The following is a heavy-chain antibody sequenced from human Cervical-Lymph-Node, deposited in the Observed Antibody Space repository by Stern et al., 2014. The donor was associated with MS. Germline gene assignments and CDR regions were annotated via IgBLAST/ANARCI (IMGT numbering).Heavy chain of an antibody. CDR2: INAGNGNT. CDR3: ARVDCSGGSCYSYYYGMDV. CDR1: GYTFTSYA. Sequence: QVQLVQSGAEVKKPGASVKVSCKASGYTFTSYAMHWVRQAPGQRLEWMGWINAGNGNTKYSQKFQGRVTITRDTSASTAYMELSSLRSEDTAVYYCARVDCSGGSCYSYYYGMDVWGQGTTVTVSS. V-gene: IGHV1-3*01. D-gene: IGHD2-15*01. J-gene: IGHJ6*02.